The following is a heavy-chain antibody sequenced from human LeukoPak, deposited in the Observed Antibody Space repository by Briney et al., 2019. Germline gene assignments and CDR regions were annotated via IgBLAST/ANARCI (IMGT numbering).Heavy chain of an antibody. D-gene: IGHD3-10*01. CDR2: IYPGDSDT. V-gene: IGHV5-51*01. CDR1: GYSFTSYW. CDR3: ARQPGLTPGYNWFDP. Sequence: GESLKISCKGSGYSFTSYWIGWVRQMPGKGLEWMGIIYPGDSDTRYSPSFQGQVTISADKPISTAYLQWSSLKASDTAMYYCARQPGLTPGYNWFDPWGQGTLVTVSS. J-gene: IGHJ5*02.